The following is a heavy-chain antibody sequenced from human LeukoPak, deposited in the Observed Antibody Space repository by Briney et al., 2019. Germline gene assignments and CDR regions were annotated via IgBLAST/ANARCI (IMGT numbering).Heavy chain of an antibody. J-gene: IGHJ5*02. CDR2: IYYSGST. D-gene: IGHD3-10*01. V-gene: IGHV4-39*01. Sequence: SETLSLTCTVSGDSISIGSHYWGWIRQPPGKGLEWIGSIYYSGSTYYNPSLKSRVTISVDTSKNQFSLKLRSVTAADTAVYYCAREFILRGAIITYNWFDPWGQGTLVTVSS. CDR1: GDSISIGSHY. CDR3: AREFILRGAIITYNWFDP.